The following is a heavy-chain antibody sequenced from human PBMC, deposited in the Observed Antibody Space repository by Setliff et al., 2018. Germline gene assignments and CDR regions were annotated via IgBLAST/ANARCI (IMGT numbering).Heavy chain of an antibody. CDR2: INTNTGNP. CDR3: ARASRFGTTVWKGDYYMDV. Sequence: GASVKVSCKASGYTFTTYAMGWMRQAPGQRLEWMGWINTNTGNPSYAQGFTGRFVFSLDTSVSTAYLQINSLKAEDTAVYFCARASRFGTTVWKGDYYMDVWGKGTTVTVSS. CDR1: GYTFTTYA. D-gene: IGHD4-4*01. J-gene: IGHJ6*03. V-gene: IGHV7-4-1*02.